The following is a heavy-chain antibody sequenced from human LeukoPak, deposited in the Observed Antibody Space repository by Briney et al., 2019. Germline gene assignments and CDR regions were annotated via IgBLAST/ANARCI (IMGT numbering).Heavy chain of an antibody. CDR1: GYTFTGYY. J-gene: IGHJ4*02. CDR2: INPNSGGT. CDR3: ARDGMVRGVIKLKFAY. Sequence: GASVTVSCKASGYTFTGYYMHWVRQAPGQGLEGMGWINPNSGGTNYAQKFQGRVTMTRDTSISTAYMELSRLRSDDPAVYYCARDGMVRGVIKLKFAYWGQGTLVTVSS. V-gene: IGHV1-2*02. D-gene: IGHD3-10*01.